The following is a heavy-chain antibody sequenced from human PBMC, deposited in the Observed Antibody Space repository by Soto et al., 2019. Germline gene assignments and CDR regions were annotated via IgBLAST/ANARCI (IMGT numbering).Heavy chain of an antibody. CDR2: IYYSGST. Sequence: SETLSLTCTVSGGSISSSSYYWGWIRQPPGKGLEWIGSIYYSGSTYYNPSLKSRVTISVDTSKNQFSLKLSSVTAADTAVYYCARQRGSYFSHWFDPWGQGTLVTVSS. CDR1: GGSISSSSYY. D-gene: IGHD1-26*01. J-gene: IGHJ5*02. V-gene: IGHV4-39*01. CDR3: ARQRGSYFSHWFDP.